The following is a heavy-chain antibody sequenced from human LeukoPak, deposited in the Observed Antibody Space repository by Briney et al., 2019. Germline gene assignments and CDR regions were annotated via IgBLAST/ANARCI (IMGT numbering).Heavy chain of an antibody. V-gene: IGHV3-74*01. J-gene: IGHJ4*02. CDR1: GFTFSSYW. CDR3: ARDPRAEWEPPYFDY. Sequence: GGSLRLSCAASGFTFSSYWMHWVRQAPGKGLVWVSRINSDGSSTSYADSVKGRFTISRDNAKNTLYLQMNSLRAEDTAVYYCARDPRAEWEPPYFDYWGQGILVTVSS. CDR2: INSDGSST. D-gene: IGHD1-26*01.